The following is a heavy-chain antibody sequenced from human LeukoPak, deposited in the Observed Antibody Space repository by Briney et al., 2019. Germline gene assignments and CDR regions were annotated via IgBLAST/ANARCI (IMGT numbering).Heavy chain of an antibody. D-gene: IGHD3-16*01. CDR3: ARADLMITFGGVIPTHFDY. CDR2: SSVHNGNT. CDR1: GYTFTSYG. V-gene: IGHV1-18*01. Sequence: ASVKVSCKSSGYTFTSYGISWLRQAPGQGLEGVGWSSVHNGNTNYAQKLQGRVTMTTDTSTSTAYMELRSLRSEDTAVYYCARADLMITFGGVIPTHFDYWGQGTLVTVSS. J-gene: IGHJ4*02.